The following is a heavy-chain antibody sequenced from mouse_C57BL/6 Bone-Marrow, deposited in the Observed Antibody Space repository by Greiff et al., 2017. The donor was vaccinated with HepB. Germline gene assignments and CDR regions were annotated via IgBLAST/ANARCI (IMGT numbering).Heavy chain of an antibody. CDR1: GYTFTSYG. CDR3: ARDPTVVADY. V-gene: IGHV1-81*01. D-gene: IGHD1-1*01. CDR2: IYPRSGNT. Sequence: VQLQQSGAELARPGASVKLSCKASGYTFTSYGISWVKQRTGQGLEWIGEIYPRSGNTYYNEKFKGKGTLTADNSSSTAYMELRSLTAEDSAVYFFARDPTVVADYWGHGTTLTVSS. J-gene: IGHJ2*01.